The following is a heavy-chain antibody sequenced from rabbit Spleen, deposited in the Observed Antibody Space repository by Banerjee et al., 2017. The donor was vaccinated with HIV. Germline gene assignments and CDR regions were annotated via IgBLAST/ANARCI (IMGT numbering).Heavy chain of an antibody. CDR1: GFDFSTYY. CDR2: IDPVFGNT. CDR3: ARHAGYAGYGYSTLDL. J-gene: IGHJ4*01. V-gene: IGHV1S7*01. Sequence: QLKESGGGLVQPGGSLKLSCKVSGFDFSTYYMTWVRQAPGKGLEWTGYIDPVFGNTYYASWVNGRFTISSDNAQNTVDLQMNSLTVADTATYFCARHAGYAGYGYSTLDLWGPGTLVTVS. D-gene: IGHD8-1*01.